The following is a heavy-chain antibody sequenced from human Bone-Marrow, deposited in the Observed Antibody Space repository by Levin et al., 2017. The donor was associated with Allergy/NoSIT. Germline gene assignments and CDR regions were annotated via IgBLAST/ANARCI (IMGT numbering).Heavy chain of an antibody. V-gene: IGHV3-48*03. CDR1: GFTLSQYD. Sequence: QTGGSLRLSCVASGFTLSQYDMIWVRQSPGKGLEWLSTISNTGTTVSFADSVKGRFTVSRDNTKKSLFLEMNSLRADDTAIYYCAGGSFRTARLLAYYDGVDVWGQGTTVSVSS. D-gene: IGHD2-21*02. CDR2: ISNTGTTV. CDR3: AGGSFRTARLLAYYDGVDV. J-gene: IGHJ6*02.